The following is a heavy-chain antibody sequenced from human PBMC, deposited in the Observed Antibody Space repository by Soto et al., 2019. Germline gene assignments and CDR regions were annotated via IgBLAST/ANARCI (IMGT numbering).Heavy chain of an antibody. CDR1: GLTFGSIA. CDR3: AKSPEWPNRYFDY. CDR2: ITANSGST. D-gene: IGHD3-3*01. J-gene: IGHJ4*02. Sequence: EMQLLESGGGLVQPGGSLSPPFPAPGLTFGSIAWSWARQPPGKGWEWVSTITANSGSTAYGDSVKGRFTISRDNSKSTLYLQMNSLRVEDTAAYYCAKSPEWPNRYFDYWGQGTLVTVSS. V-gene: IGHV3-23*01.